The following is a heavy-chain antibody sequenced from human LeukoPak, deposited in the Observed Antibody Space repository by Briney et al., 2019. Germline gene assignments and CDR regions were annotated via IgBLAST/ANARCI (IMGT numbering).Heavy chain of an antibody. V-gene: IGHV6-1*01. Sequence: SQTLSLTCAISGDSVSSNSAAWNWIRQSPARGLEWLGSTYGRSKWFNDYAVSVKSRITINPDTSKNQFSLQLNSVTPEDTAVYYCVGQNDGYLTRWGQGTLVTVSS. J-gene: IGHJ4*02. CDR1: GDSVSSNSAA. CDR2: TYGRSKWFN. CDR3: VGQNDGYLTR. D-gene: IGHD5-24*01.